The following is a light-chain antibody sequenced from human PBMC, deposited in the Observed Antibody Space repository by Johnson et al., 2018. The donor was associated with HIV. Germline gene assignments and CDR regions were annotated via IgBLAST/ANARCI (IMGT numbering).Light chain of an antibody. CDR1: SSNIGNNY. J-gene: IGLJ1*01. CDR3: GTWDSSLRVGF. CDR2: ESN. Sequence: QPVLTQPPSVSAAPGQKVTISCSGSSSNIGNNYVSWYQQLPGTAPKLLIYESNQRPSGIPDRFSGSKSGTSATLGITGLQTGDEADYYCGTWDSSLRVGFFGTWTQVTVL. V-gene: IGLV1-51*02.